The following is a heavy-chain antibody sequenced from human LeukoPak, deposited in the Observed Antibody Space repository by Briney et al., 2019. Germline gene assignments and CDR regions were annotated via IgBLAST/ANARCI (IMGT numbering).Heavy chain of an antibody. D-gene: IGHD2-21*01. Sequence: PGGSLRLSCAASGFTFNSYAMNWVRQGPGKGLEWVSVIDGGRGSTYYSDSVKGRFTTSRDTSKNTLYLHMNSLRADDTAVYYCARGRFLDYWGQGTLVSVS. CDR1: GFTFNSYA. CDR2: IDGGRGST. V-gene: IGHV3-23*01. J-gene: IGHJ4*02. CDR3: ARGRFLDY.